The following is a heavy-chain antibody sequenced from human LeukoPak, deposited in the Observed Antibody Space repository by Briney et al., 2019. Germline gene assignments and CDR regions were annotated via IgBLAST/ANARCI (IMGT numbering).Heavy chain of an antibody. D-gene: IGHD5-24*01. CDR1: GGSISSGSYY. V-gene: IGHV4-61*02. J-gene: IGHJ6*03. CDR2: IYTSGST. CDR3: ARVRGDGYKAYYYYYMDV. Sequence: SETLSLTCTVSGGSISSGSYYWSWIRQPAGKGLEWIGRIYTSGSTNYNPSLKSRVTISVDTSKNQSSLKLSSVTAADTAVYYCARVRGDGYKAYYYYYMDVWGKGTTVTVSS.